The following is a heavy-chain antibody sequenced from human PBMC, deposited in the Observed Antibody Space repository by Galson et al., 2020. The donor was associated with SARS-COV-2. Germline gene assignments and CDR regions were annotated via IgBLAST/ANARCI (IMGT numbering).Heavy chain of an antibody. Sequence: GESLKISCAASGFTFSSYGMHWVRQAPGKGLEWVAVISYDGSNKYYADSVKGRFTISRDNSKNTLYLQMNSLRAEDTVVYYCAKDGESSGWYTGMDVWGQGTTVTVSS. D-gene: IGHD6-19*01. J-gene: IGHJ6*02. CDR3: AKDGESSGWYTGMDV. CDR2: ISYDGSNK. CDR1: GFTFSSYG. V-gene: IGHV3-30*18.